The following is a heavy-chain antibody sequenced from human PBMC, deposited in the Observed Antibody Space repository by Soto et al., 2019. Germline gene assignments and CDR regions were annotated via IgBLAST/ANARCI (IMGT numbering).Heavy chain of an antibody. CDR2: IIPMLGIR. CDR3: TIGSWSGEVFDI. V-gene: IGHV1-69*02. Sequence: QVQLVQSGAEVKKPGSSVKVSCKDSGGTFSTYSMFWVRQAPGQGLEWMGRIIPMLGIRNYAQRFQDRVTITADKSTATAHMELSSLSSEDTALYYCTIGSWSGEVFDICGQGTMVTVSS. CDR1: GGTFSTYS. J-gene: IGHJ3*02. D-gene: IGHD2-21*01.